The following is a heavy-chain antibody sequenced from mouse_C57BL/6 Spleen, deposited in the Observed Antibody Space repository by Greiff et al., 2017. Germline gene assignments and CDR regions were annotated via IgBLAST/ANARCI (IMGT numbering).Heavy chain of an antibody. Sequence: QVQLQQPGAELVKPGASVKLSCKASGYTFTSYWMHWVKQSPGRSLEWIGRIDPNSGGTKYNEKFKSKATLTVDKPSSTAYMQLSSLPSEDSAVCYCARDYDGYFDVWGTGTTVTVSS. V-gene: IGHV1-72*01. D-gene: IGHD2-4*01. J-gene: IGHJ1*03. CDR3: ARDYDGYFDV. CDR2: IDPNSGGT. CDR1: GYTFTSYW.